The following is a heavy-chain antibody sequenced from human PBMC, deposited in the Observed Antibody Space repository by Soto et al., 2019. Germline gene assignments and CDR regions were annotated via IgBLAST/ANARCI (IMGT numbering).Heavy chain of an antibody. J-gene: IGHJ4*02. V-gene: IGHV1-2*02. CDR1: GCTFTGYY. D-gene: IGHD3-10*02. Sequence: ASVKVSCKASGCTFTGYYMHWVRQAPGQGLEWMGWINPNSGGTNYAQKFQGRVTMTRDTSISTAYMELSRLRSDDTAVYYCAILGSGSYSNVDYWGQGTLVTVSS. CDR3: AILGSGSYSNVDY. CDR2: INPNSGGT.